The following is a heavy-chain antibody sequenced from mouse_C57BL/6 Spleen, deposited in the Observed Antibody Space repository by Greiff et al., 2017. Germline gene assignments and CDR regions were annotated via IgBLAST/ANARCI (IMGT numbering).Heavy chain of an antibody. Sequence: VQLKESGPGLVKPSQSLSLTCSVTGYSITSGYYWNWIRQFPGNKLEWMGYISYDGSNNYNPSLKNRISITRDTSKNQFFLKLNSVTTEDTATYYCARNQNYYYGSSPFAYWGQGTLVTVSA. CDR3: ARNQNYYYGSSPFAY. CDR1: GYSITSGYY. D-gene: IGHD1-1*01. CDR2: ISYDGSN. J-gene: IGHJ3*01. V-gene: IGHV3-6*01.